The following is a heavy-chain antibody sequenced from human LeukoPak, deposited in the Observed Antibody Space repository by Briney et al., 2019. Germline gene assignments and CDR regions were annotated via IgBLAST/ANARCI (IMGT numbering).Heavy chain of an antibody. CDR3: ARASSGYYATG. CDR1: GFTFSSYS. V-gene: IGHV3-21*01. J-gene: IGHJ4*02. CDR2: ISSSSSYI. D-gene: IGHD3-10*01. Sequence: GGSLRHSCAASGFTFSSYSMNWVRQAPGKGLEWVSSISSSSSYIYYADSVKGRFTISRDNAKNSLYLQMNSLRAEDTAVYYCARASSGYYATGWGQGTLVTVSS.